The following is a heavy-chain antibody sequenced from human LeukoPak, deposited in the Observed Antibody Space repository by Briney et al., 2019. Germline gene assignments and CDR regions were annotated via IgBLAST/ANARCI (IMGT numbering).Heavy chain of an antibody. CDR1: GASFNSYY. D-gene: IGHD6-6*01. J-gene: IGHJ4*02. V-gene: IGHV4-34*01. Sequence: SETLSLTCAVYGASFNSYYWDWIRQPPGKELEWIGEINHSGSIKYNPSLKSRVTISVDRSKNQFALKMSGVTAADTAIYYCARGPLGSSGDYWGQGSLVTVSS. CDR3: ARGPLGSSGDY. CDR2: INHSGSI.